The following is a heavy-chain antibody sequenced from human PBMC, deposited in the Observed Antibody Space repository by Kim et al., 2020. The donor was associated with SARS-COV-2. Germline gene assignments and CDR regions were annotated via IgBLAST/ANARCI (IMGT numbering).Heavy chain of an antibody. CDR1: GYSFTSYA. CDR2: INAGNGNT. J-gene: IGHJ6*02. Sequence: ASVKVSCKASGYSFTSYAMHWVRQAPGQRLEWMGWINAGNGNTKYSQEFQGRVTITRDTSASTAYMELSSLRSEDTAVYYCARALAGWQQLPHALGGMDVWGQGTPVTVSS. V-gene: IGHV1-3*01. CDR3: ARALAGWQQLPHALGGMDV. D-gene: IGHD6-13*01.